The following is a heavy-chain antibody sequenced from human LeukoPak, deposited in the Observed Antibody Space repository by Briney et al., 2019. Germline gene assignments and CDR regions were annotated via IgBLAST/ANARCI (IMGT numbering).Heavy chain of an antibody. J-gene: IGHJ5*02. D-gene: IGHD2-2*01. V-gene: IGHV4-31*03. Sequence: SQTLSLTCTVSGGSISSGGYYWSWIRQHPGKGLEWIGYIYYSGSTYYNPSLKSRVTISVDTSKNQFSLKLSSVTAADTAMYYCARDHGQLLAWFDPWGQGTLVTVSS. CDR2: IYYSGST. CDR1: GGSISSGGYY. CDR3: ARDHGQLLAWFDP.